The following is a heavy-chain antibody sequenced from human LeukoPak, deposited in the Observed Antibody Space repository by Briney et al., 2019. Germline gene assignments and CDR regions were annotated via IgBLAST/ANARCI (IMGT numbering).Heavy chain of an antibody. J-gene: IGHJ4*02. D-gene: IGHD3-10*01. Sequence: GGSLRLSCAASGFTFSSSWMSWVRQASGKGLEWVTNIKPDGSEKYYVDSVKGRFTISRDNAKKSLYLQMNSLRAEDTAVYYCARAVRGVIYYWGQGTLVTVSS. CDR3: ARAVRGVIYY. V-gene: IGHV3-7*01. CDR1: GFTFSSSW. CDR2: IKPDGSEK.